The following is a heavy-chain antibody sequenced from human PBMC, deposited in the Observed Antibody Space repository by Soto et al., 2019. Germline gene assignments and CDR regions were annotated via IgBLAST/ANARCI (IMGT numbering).Heavy chain of an antibody. CDR2: IDGDGRRT. CDR1: GITFTTSY. CDR3: ARGPQGYSYGRL. V-gene: IGHV3-74*03. Sequence: EVQLVESGGGLVQPGGSLRLSCAASGITFTTSYLHWVRQAPGKGLVWVSRIDGDGRRTEYVDSVKGRFTISRDNAKNTLYLQMNSLIAEDTAVYFCARGPQGYSYGRLWCQGTLVTVSS. D-gene: IGHD5-18*01. J-gene: IGHJ4*02.